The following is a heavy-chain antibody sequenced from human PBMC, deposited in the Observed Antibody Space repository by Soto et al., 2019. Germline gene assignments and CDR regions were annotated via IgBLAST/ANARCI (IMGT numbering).Heavy chain of an antibody. J-gene: IGHJ4*02. CDR1: GFTFSTYW. CDR2: INSDGSST. V-gene: IGHV3-74*01. Sequence: EVQLVESGGGLVQPGGSQRLSCAASGFTFSTYWMHWVRQAPGKGLVWVSRINSDGSSTSYADSVKGRFTITGDDSKNTVYLQMHSLRVEDTAVYYCAKWNGYGDFWGQGTLVTVSS. D-gene: IGHD1-1*01. CDR3: AKWNGYGDF.